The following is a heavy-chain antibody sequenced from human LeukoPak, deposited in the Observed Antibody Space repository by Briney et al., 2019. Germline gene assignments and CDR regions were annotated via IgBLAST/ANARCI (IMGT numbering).Heavy chain of an antibody. D-gene: IGHD3-3*01. CDR2: IWYDGSNK. J-gene: IGHJ6*03. CDR1: GFTFSSYG. V-gene: IGHV3-33*01. CDR3: ARSYYDFWSGYLGHYYYYYMDV. Sequence: PGRSLRLSCAASGFTFSSYGMHWVRQAPGKGLEWVAVIWYDGSNKYYAGSLKGRFTISRDNSKNTLYLQMNSLRAEDTAVYYCARSYYDFWSGYLGHYYYYYMDVWGKGTTVTVSS.